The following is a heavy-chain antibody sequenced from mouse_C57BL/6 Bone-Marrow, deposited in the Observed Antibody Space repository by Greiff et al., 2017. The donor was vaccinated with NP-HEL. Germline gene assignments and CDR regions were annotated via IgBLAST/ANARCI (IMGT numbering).Heavy chain of an antibody. J-gene: IGHJ1*03. Sequence: VQLQQSGAELMKPGASVKLSCKATGYTFTGYWIEWVKQRPGHGLEWIGEILPGSGSTNYHEKFKGKATFTADTSSNTAYMQLSSLTTEDSAIYYCARERVYYGSSYWYFDVWGTGTTVTVSS. D-gene: IGHD1-1*01. CDR3: ARERVYYGSSYWYFDV. CDR2: ILPGSGST. CDR1: GYTFTGYW. V-gene: IGHV1-9*01.